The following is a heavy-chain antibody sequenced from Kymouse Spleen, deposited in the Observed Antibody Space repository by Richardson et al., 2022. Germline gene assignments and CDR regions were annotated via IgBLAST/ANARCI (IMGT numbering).Heavy chain of an antibody. J-gene: IGHJ4*02. V-gene: IGHV3-66*03. CDR3: ARDIVATSNPYYFDY. D-gene: IGHD5-12*01. CDR1: GFTVSSNY. CDR2: IYSCGST. Sequence: EVQLVESGGGLIQPGGSLRLSCAASGFTVSSNYMSWVRQAPGKGLEWVSVIYSCGSTYYADSVKGRFTISRDNSKNTLYLQMNSLRAEDTAVYYCARDIVATSNPYYFDYWGQGTLVTVSS.